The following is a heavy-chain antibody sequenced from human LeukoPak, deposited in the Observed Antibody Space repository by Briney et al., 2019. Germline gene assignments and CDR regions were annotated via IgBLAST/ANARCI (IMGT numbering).Heavy chain of an antibody. J-gene: IGHJ4*02. Sequence: SETLSPTCTVSGGSISNYYWSWIRQPPVKGLEWIGYIYYSGSTNYNPSLKSRVTISVDTSKNQFSLKLSSVTAADTAIYYCTTYIWARHFDSWGQGTLVTVSS. CDR1: GGSISNYY. CDR2: IYYSGST. V-gene: IGHV4-59*01. CDR3: TTYIWARHFDS. D-gene: IGHD3-16*01.